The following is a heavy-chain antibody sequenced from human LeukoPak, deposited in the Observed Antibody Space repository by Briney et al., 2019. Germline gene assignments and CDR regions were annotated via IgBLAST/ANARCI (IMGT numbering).Heavy chain of an antibody. CDR3: ARDTVVPNAY. D-gene: IGHD4-23*01. Sequence: PGGSLRLSCVASGFTFSNYWMHWVRQAPGKGLVWVSRINSDGSITNYADSVKGRFTISRDNAKNSLYLQMNSLRAEDTAVYYCARDTVVPNAYWGQGTLVTVSS. J-gene: IGHJ4*02. CDR2: INSDGSIT. CDR1: GFTFSNYW. V-gene: IGHV3-74*01.